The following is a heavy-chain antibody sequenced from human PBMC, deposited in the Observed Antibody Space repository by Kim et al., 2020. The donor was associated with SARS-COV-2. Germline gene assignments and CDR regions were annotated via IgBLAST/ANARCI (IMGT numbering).Heavy chain of an antibody. J-gene: IGHJ6*02. CDR2: ISYDGSNK. V-gene: IGHV3-30-3*01. CDR3: ARNPVNYYDSSGYYGMDV. D-gene: IGHD3-22*01. Sequence: GGSLRLSCAASGFTFSSYAMHWVRQAPGKGLEWVAVISYDGSNKYYADSVKGRFTISRDNSKNTLYLQMNSLRAEDTAVYYCARNPVNYYDSSGYYGMDVWGQGTTVTVSS. CDR1: GFTFSSYA.